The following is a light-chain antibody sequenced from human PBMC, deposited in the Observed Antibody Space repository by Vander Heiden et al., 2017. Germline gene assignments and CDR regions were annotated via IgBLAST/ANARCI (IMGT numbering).Light chain of an antibody. CDR1: SLRSYY. CDR3: NSRDSSGNLVV. J-gene: IGLJ2*01. V-gene: IGLV3-19*01. CDR2: GNN. Sequence: SSELTQDPAVSVALGQTVRITCQGASLRSYYASWHQQKPGQAPVLVIYGNNIRPSGIPDRCSGSSSGNTASLTITGAQAEEEADYYCNSRDSSGNLVVFGGGTKLTVL.